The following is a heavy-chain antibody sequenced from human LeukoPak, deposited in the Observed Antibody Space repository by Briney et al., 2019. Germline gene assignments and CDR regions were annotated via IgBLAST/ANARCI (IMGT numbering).Heavy chain of an antibody. CDR2: IYYSGST. V-gene: IGHV4-39*01. CDR1: GCSISSGTYY. Sequence: SETLSLTCIVSGCSISSGTYYWGWIRQPPGKGLEGIGSIYYSGSTYYNPSLKSRVTISVDTSKHQFSLKLSSVTAADTAVYYCARHDLGEYSRVWYYFDYWGQGTLVTVSS. CDR3: ARHDLGEYSRVWYYFDY. J-gene: IGHJ4*02. D-gene: IGHD6-19*01.